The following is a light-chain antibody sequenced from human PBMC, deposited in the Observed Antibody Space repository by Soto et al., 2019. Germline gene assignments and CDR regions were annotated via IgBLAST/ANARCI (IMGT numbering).Light chain of an antibody. CDR2: GAS. V-gene: IGKV3-15*01. J-gene: IGKJ1*01. CDR3: QQYWHWPRT. CDR1: ERVSRN. Sequence: EIVVTQSPVTLSVSTGERVTLSCRARERVSRNLAWYQQIPGQTPRLLIYGASPRATGVPARFSGSGSGTDFILARTSLQSEDFAVYYCQQYWHWPRTFGQGTRVAI.